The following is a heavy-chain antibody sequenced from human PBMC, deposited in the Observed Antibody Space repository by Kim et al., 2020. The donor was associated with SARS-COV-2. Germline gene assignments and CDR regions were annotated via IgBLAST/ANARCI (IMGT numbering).Heavy chain of an antibody. V-gene: IGHV4-39*01. CDR1: GGSISSSSYY. Sequence: SETLSLTCTVSGGSISSSSYYWGWIRQPPGKGLEWIGSIYYSGSTYYNPSLKSRVTISVDTSKNQFSLKLSSVTAADTAVYYCARHPLSYGSGSYYLFD. D-gene: IGHD3-10*01. CDR3: ARHPLSYGSGSYYLFD. CDR2: IYYSGST. J-gene: IGHJ4*01.